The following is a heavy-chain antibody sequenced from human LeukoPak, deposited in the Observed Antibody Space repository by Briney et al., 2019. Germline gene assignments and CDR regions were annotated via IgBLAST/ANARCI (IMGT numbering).Heavy chain of an antibody. D-gene: IGHD3-10*01. CDR2: IIPIFGTA. V-gene: IGHV1-69*05. Sequence: SVKVSCKASGGTFSSYAISWVRQAPGQGLEWMGGIIPIFGTANYAQKFQGRVTITTDESTSTGYMELSSLRSEETAVYYCAIGGYGSGSYYYAFDIWGQGTMVTVSS. CDR1: GGTFSSYA. CDR3: AIGGYGSGSYYYAFDI. J-gene: IGHJ3*02.